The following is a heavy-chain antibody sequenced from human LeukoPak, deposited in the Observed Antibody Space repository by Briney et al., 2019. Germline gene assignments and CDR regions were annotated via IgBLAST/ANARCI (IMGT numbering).Heavy chain of an antibody. J-gene: IGHJ6*03. CDR1: GFTFSSYW. CDR2: IKQDGSEK. V-gene: IGHV3-7*01. Sequence: PGGSLRLSCAASGFTFSSYWMSWVRQAPGKGLEWVANIKQDGSEKYYVDPVKGRFTISRDNAKNSLYLQMNSLRAEDTAVYYCAREFTIQSSYYYYYYMDVWGKGTTVTVSS. D-gene: IGHD2-2*02. CDR3: AREFTIQSSYYYYYYMDV.